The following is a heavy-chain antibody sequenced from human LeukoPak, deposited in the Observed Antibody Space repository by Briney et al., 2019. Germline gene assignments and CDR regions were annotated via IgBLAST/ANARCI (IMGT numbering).Heavy chain of an antibody. V-gene: IGHV3-23*01. J-gene: IGHJ4*02. CDR2: ISGSGGST. CDR1: GFTFSNYA. Sequence: GGSLRLSCAASGFTFSNYAMSWVRQAPGKGLDWVSVISGSGGSTFYSDSVKGRFTISRDNSKNTLYLQMNNLRAEDTALYYCSRNDRFTSSPRYYFDYWGQGALVTVSS. D-gene: IGHD2-2*01. CDR3: SRNDRFTSSPRYYFDY.